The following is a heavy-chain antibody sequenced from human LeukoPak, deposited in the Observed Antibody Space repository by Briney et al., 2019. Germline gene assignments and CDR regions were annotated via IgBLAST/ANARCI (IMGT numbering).Heavy chain of an antibody. CDR2: MYPENSYA. CDR3: ARQNREDATGRKFDP. V-gene: IGHV5-51*01. D-gene: IGHD1-14*01. Sequence: GESLKISCKGSEYSFTNCWIGWVRQKPGKGLEWMGLMYPENSYARYSPSLQGQVIMSVDKSISTAYLQWSNLKASDTAMYYCARQNREDATGRKFDPWGQGTLVIVS. J-gene: IGHJ5*02. CDR1: EYSFTNCW.